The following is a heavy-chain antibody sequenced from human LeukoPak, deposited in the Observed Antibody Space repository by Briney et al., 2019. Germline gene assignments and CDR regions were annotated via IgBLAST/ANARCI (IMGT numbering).Heavy chain of an antibody. CDR2: ISDSGRST. Sequence: GGSLRLSCAVSGLTFSKMNWVRQAPGKGLEWVSYISDSGRSTFYADSVKGRFTISRDSAKNSLYLQMSSLRVEDTAVYYCASWAGNTQSDSWSGPFDYWGQGTLVTVSS. D-gene: IGHD3-3*01. V-gene: IGHV3-48*03. CDR1: GLTFSK. J-gene: IGHJ4*02. CDR3: ASWAGNTQSDSWSGPFDY.